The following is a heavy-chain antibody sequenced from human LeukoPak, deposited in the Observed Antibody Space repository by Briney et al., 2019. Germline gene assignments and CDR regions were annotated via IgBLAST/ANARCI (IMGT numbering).Heavy chain of an antibody. CDR1: GGSISSHY. V-gene: IGHV4-59*11. Sequence: SETLSLTCTVSGGSISSHYWSWIRQPPGKGLEWIGYIYYSGSTNYNPSLKSRVTISVDTSKNQFSLKLSSVTAADTAVYYCARKYSGSYYWVDSLRRSRQNDAFDIWGQGTMVAVSS. J-gene: IGHJ3*02. CDR3: ARKYSGSYYWVDSLRRSRQNDAFDI. D-gene: IGHD1-26*01. CDR2: IYYSGST.